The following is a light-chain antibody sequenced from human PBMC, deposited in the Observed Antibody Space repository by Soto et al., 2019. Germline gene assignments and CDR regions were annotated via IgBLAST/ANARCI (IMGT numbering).Light chain of an antibody. CDR3: SSYTSSITLV. CDR1: SSDVGGYNS. Sequence: QPVLTQPASVSGSPGQSITISCTGTSSDVGGYNSVSWYQHHPGKVPKLMIYDVTYRPSGVSNRFSGSKSGNTASLTISGLQAEDEADYYCSSYTSSITLVFGGGTKLTVL. CDR2: DVT. J-gene: IGLJ2*01. V-gene: IGLV2-14*03.